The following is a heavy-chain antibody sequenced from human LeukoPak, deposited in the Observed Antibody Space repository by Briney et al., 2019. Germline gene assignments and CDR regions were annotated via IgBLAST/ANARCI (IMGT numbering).Heavy chain of an antibody. Sequence: SETLSLTCTVSGGSISSSSYYWGWIRQPPGKGLEWIGYIYYSGSTKYNPSLKSRVTISVDTSKNQFSLKLSSVTAADTAVYYCARAADYYDNTGYYYGWYFDLWGRGTLVTVSS. V-gene: IGHV4-61*05. CDR2: IYYSGST. D-gene: IGHD3-22*01. J-gene: IGHJ2*01. CDR1: GGSISSSSYY. CDR3: ARAADYYDNTGYYYGWYFDL.